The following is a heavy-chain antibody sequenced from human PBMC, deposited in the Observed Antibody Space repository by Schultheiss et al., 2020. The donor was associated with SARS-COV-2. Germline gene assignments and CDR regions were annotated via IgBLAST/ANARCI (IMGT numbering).Heavy chain of an antibody. CDR3: ARDPPLVVPAAMDAFDI. CDR1: GYTFTSYG. V-gene: IGHV1-18*01. D-gene: IGHD2-2*01. J-gene: IGHJ3*02. Sequence: ASVKVSCKASGYTFTSYGISWVRQAPGQGLEWMGWISAYNGNTNYAQKLQGRVTMTTDTSTSTAYMELRSLRSDDTAVYYCARDPPLVVPAAMDAFDIWGQGTMVTV. CDR2: ISAYNGNT.